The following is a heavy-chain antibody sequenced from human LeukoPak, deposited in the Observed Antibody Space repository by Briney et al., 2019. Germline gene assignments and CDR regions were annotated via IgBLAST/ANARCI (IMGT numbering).Heavy chain of an antibody. CDR2: MNPNSGNT. Sequence: ASVEVSCKASGYTFTSYDINWVRQATGQGLEWMGWMNPNSGNTGYAQKFQGRVTITRNTSISTAFMELSSLRSEDTAVYYCARGPTVAGTGFYWGQGTLVTVSS. V-gene: IGHV1-8*03. J-gene: IGHJ4*02. D-gene: IGHD6-19*01. CDR1: GYTFTSYD. CDR3: ARGPTVAGTGFY.